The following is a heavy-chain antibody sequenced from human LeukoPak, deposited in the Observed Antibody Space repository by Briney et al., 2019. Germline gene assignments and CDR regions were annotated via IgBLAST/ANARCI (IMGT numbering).Heavy chain of an antibody. D-gene: IGHD4-17*01. CDR1: GGPIGICAYD. CDR3: ARGFYGFDY. J-gene: IGHJ4*02. Sequence: TLSLTCTFSGGPIGICAYDGSWIRQPPGKGLEWIGYIDYGGSTYYNPSLKSRDHMSVATSNNQLSLNLSSVTAGQSVVLCCARGFYGFDYWGQGNLITVSS. CDR2: IDYGGST. V-gene: IGHV4-30-4*01.